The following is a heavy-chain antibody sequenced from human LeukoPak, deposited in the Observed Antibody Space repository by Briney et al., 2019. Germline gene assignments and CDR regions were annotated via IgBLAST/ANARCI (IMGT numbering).Heavy chain of an antibody. CDR3: ARVIQVTGTFNY. D-gene: IGHD2-21*02. CDR1: GGSISSSSYY. CDR2: IYYSGST. J-gene: IGHJ4*02. V-gene: IGHV4-39*07. Sequence: KPSETLSLTCTVSGGSISSSSYYWGWIRQPPGKGLEWIGSIYYSGSTYYNPSLKSRVTISVDTSKNQFSLKLNSVTAADTAVYYCARVIQVTGTFNYWGQGTLVTVSS.